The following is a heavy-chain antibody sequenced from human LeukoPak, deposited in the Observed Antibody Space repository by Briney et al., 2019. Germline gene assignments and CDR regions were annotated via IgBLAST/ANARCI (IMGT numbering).Heavy chain of an antibody. CDR1: GVSTSTDF. CDR2: IDNSGNT. D-gene: IGHD3-16*02. Sequence: SGTLSLTCAVSGVSTSTDFWSWIRQAPGKGLEWIGYIDNSGNTNYNPSLKSRVTISLDATKNQFSLKLSSVTAADTAVYYCARQPGELSLLIDYWGQGTLVTVSS. J-gene: IGHJ4*02. V-gene: IGHV4-59*08. CDR3: ARQPGELSLLIDY.